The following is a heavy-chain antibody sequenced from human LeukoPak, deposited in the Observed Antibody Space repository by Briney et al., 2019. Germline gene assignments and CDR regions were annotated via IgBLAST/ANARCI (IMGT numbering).Heavy chain of an antibody. CDR3: AGVNSGYDTAFDI. V-gene: IGHV4-39*07. J-gene: IGHJ3*02. CDR1: GGSISSSSYY. Sequence: SETLSLTCTVSGGSISSSSYYWGWIRQPPGKGLEWIGSIYYSGSTYYNPSLKSRVTISVDTSKNQFSLKLSSVTAADTAVYYCAGVNSGYDTAFDIWGQGTMVTVSS. CDR2: IYYSGST. D-gene: IGHD5-12*01.